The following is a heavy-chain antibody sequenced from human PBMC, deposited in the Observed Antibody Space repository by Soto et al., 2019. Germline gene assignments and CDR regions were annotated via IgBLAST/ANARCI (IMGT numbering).Heavy chain of an antibody. J-gene: IGHJ6*02. D-gene: IGHD2-2*01. CDR1: GGTFSSYA. CDR3: ARYCISTSCPPSHYYYYGMDV. CDR2: IIPIFGTA. Sequence: QVQLVQSGAEVKKPGSSVKVSCKASGGTFSSYAISWVRQAPGQGLEWMGGIIPIFGTANYAQKFQGRVTITADESTSTAYMELSSLRSEDTAVYYCARYCISTSCPPSHYYYYGMDVWGQGTTVTVSS. V-gene: IGHV1-69*12.